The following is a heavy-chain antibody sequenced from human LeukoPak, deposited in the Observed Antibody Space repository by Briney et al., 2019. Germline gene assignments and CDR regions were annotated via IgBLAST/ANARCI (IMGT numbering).Heavy chain of an antibody. CDR1: GFTFRSYA. CDR2: ISGSGGST. CDR3: FGYPEYFQH. Sequence: GGSLRLSCVASGFTFRSYAMTWVRPAPGKGLEWVSGISGSGGSTYYADSVRGRFTISRDNSKNTLYLQMNSLRAEDTAVYYCFGYPEYFQHWGEGTLVTVSS. V-gene: IGHV3-23*01. D-gene: IGHD5-18*01. J-gene: IGHJ1*01.